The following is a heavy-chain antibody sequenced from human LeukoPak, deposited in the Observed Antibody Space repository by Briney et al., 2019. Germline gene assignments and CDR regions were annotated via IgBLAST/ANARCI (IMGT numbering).Heavy chain of an antibody. CDR3: ARDYNGYLDY. J-gene: IGHJ4*02. V-gene: IGHV3-7*01. Sequence: GGSLRLSCAASGFTFSTCWMSWVRQAPGKGLEWVANIKQDGSEKYYVDSVKGRFTISRDNAKNSLYLQMNSLRAEDTAVYYCARDYNGYLDYWGQGTLVTVSS. CDR1: GFTFSTCW. CDR2: IKQDGSEK. D-gene: IGHD1-1*01.